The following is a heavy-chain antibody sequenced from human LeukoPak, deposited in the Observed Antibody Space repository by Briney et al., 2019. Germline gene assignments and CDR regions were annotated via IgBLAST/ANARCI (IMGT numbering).Heavy chain of an antibody. CDR1: GFTFRSYG. D-gene: IGHD3-9*01. J-gene: IGHJ4*02. V-gene: IGHV3-30*03. CDR2: ISYDGSNK. Sequence: SGGSLRLSCAASGFTFRSYGMHWVRQAPGKGLEWVAVISYDGSNKYYADSVKGRFTISRDNSKNTLYLQMNSLRAEDTAVYYCARDPDYDILTGAYDYWGQGTLVTVSS. CDR3: ARDPDYDILTGAYDY.